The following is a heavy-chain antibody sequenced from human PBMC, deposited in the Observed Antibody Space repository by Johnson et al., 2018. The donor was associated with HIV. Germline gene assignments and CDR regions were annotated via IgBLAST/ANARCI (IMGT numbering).Heavy chain of an antibody. D-gene: IGHD3-10*01. CDR2: ISYDGSNK. J-gene: IGHJ3*02. V-gene: IGHV3-30*04. CDR1: GFTFSSYA. Sequence: QVQLVESGGGLVQPGRSLRLSCAASGFTFSSYAMHWVRQAPGKGLEWVAVISYDGSNKYYADSVKGRFTISRDNYNNTLYLQMNSLRSEDTAVYYCARDLRIYDAFDIWGQGTMVTVSS. CDR3: ARDLRIYDAFDI.